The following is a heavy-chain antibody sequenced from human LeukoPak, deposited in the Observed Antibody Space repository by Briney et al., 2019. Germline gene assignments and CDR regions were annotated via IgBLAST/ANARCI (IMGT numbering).Heavy chain of an antibody. V-gene: IGHV4-4*02. CDR3: ARVINYYGSGRPFDY. CDR2: IYHSGST. D-gene: IGHD3-10*01. Sequence: SETLSLTCAVSGGSISSSNWWSWVRQPPGKGLEWIGEIYHSGSTNYNPSLKSRVTISVDKSKNQFSLKLSSVTAADTAVYYCARVINYYGSGRPFDYWGQGTLVTVSS. CDR1: GGSISSSNW. J-gene: IGHJ4*02.